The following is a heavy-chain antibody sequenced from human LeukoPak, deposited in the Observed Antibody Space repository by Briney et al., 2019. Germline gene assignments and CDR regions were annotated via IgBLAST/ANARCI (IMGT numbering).Heavy chain of an antibody. Sequence: GGSLRLSCPACVFTFRDYLLNWVGQPPGKGLEWVSSITGDSNYIYYADSVKGRFTVSRDNAKNSLYLHINSLRAEDTAIYYCPKAQGSPYWGQGTLVTVSS. CDR3: PKAQGSPY. V-gene: IGHV3-21*01. J-gene: IGHJ4*02. CDR2: ITGDSNYI. CDR1: VFTFRDYL.